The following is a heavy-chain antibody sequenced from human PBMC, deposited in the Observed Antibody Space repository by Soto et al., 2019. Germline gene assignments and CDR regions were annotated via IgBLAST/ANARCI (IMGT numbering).Heavy chain of an antibody. CDR3: ARHHLGGYYIYGMDV. Sequence: GECLKISCKGSGYSFTSYWISWVRQMPGKGLEWMGRIDPSDSYTNYSPSFQGHVTISADKSISTAYLQWSSLKASDTAMYYCARHHLGGYYIYGMDVWGQGTTVTVSS. CDR1: GYSFTSYW. D-gene: IGHD2-15*01. V-gene: IGHV5-10-1*01. J-gene: IGHJ6*02. CDR2: IDPSDSYT.